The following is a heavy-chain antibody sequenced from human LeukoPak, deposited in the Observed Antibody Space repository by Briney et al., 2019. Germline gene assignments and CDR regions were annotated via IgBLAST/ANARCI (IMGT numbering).Heavy chain of an antibody. Sequence: GGSLRLSCAASGFTFSSYAMHWVRQAPGKGLEWVAVISYDGSNKYYADSVKGRFTISRDNSKNTLYLQMNSLRAEDTAVYYCANAIHRGPLTGYVYWGQGTLVTVSS. V-gene: IGHV3-30*04. CDR3: ANAIHRGPLTGYVY. D-gene: IGHD3-9*01. J-gene: IGHJ4*02. CDR1: GFTFSSYA. CDR2: ISYDGSNK.